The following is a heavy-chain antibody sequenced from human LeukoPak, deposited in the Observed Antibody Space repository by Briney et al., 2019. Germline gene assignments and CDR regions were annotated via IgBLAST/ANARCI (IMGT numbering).Heavy chain of an antibody. J-gene: IGHJ4*02. D-gene: IGHD3-22*01. CDR1: GFTFSSYA. Sequence: GGSLRLSCAASGFTFSSYAMHWVRQAPGKGLEWVAFISYDGSNKYYADSVKGRFTISRDNSKNTLYLQMNSLRAEDTAVYYCARSDYYDSSSYFDYWGQGTLVTVSS. CDR2: ISYDGSNK. V-gene: IGHV3-30-3*01. CDR3: ARSDYYDSSSYFDY.